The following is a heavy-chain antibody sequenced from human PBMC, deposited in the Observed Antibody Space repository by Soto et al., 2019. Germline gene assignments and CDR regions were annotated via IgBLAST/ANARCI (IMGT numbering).Heavy chain of an antibody. CDR3: ARDTGLAPTVWGY. CDR1: GDSFRGCGHY. J-gene: IGHJ4*03. Sequence: QVQLQESGPGLVKPSQTLSLTCSVSGDSFRGCGHYWNWIRQFPGKGLEWIGYVYHSGSTHYNPSLRGRLTISIDTSKNQFSLRLISVTAADTALYYCARDTGLAPTVWGYWGHGTQVTVSS. CDR2: VYHSGST. D-gene: IGHD7-27*01. V-gene: IGHV4-31*03.